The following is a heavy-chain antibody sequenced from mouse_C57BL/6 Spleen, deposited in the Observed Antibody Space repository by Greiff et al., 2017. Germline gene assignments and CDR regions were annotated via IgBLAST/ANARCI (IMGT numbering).Heavy chain of an antibody. CDR2: ISSGGEYI. CDR3: TVAPYYYAMDD. Sequence: EVMLVESGEGLVKPGGSLKLSCAASGFTFSSYAMSWVRQTPEKRLEWVAYISSGGEYIYYADTVKGRFTISRDNARNTLYLQMSSLKSEDTAMYYCTVAPYYYAMDDWGQGTSVTVSS. J-gene: IGHJ4*01. CDR1: GFTFSSYA. V-gene: IGHV5-9-1*02.